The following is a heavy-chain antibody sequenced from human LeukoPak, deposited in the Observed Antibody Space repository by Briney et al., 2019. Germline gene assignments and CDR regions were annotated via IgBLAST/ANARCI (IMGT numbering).Heavy chain of an antibody. CDR1: GGTFSSYA. V-gene: IGHV1-69*05. Sequence: SVKVSCKASGGTFSSYAITWVRQAPGQGLEWMGRIIPIFGTANYAQKFQGRVTITTDESTSTAYMELSTLRSDDTAVYYCARERPPGDSSNWFLEGYFGIWGQGTLVTVSS. D-gene: IGHD6-13*01. J-gene: IGHJ4*02. CDR3: ARERPPGDSSNWFLEGYFGI. CDR2: IIPIFGTA.